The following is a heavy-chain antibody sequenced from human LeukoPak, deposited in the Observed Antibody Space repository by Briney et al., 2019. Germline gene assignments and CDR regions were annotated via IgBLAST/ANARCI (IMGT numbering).Heavy chain of an antibody. CDR1: GGTFSSYA. V-gene: IGHV1-69*05. Sequence: SVKVSCKASGGTFSSYAITWVRQAPGQGLEWMGRIIPIFGTANYAQKFQGRVTITTDESTSTAYMELSTLRSDDTAVYYCARERPPGDSSNWFLEGYFGIWGQGTLVTVSS. D-gene: IGHD6-13*01. J-gene: IGHJ4*02. CDR3: ARERPPGDSSNWFLEGYFGI. CDR2: IIPIFGTA.